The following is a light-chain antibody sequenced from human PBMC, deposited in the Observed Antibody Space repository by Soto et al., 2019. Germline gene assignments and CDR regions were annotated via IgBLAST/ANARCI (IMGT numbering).Light chain of an antibody. Sequence: RPPLSPPFPLDRPPSSPSGFVQAFFPGVGTPSLSWLQRRPGQPPRLLIYQISNRFSGVPDRFSGSGAGTDFTLKISRVEAEDVGIYSCVQLSQFPRTFGQGTKVEIK. CDR1: QAFFPGVGTPS. V-gene: IGKV2-24*01. J-gene: IGKJ1*01. CDR3: VQLSQFPRT. CDR2: QIS.